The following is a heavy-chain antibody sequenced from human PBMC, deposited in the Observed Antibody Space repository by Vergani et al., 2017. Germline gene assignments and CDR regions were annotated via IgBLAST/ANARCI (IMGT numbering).Heavy chain of an antibody. J-gene: IGHJ6*02. D-gene: IGHD6-19*01. CDR3: ARDLGIAVPPHYYYYGMDV. CDR2: INPNSGGT. Sequence: QVQLVQSGAEVKKPGASVKVSCKASGYTFTGYYMHWVRQAPGQGLEWMGWINPNSGGTNYAQKFQGRGTMTRDTSISTAYMELSRLRSDDTAVYYCARDLGIAVPPHYYYYGMDVWGQGTTVTVSS. CDR1: GYTFTGYY. V-gene: IGHV1-2*02.